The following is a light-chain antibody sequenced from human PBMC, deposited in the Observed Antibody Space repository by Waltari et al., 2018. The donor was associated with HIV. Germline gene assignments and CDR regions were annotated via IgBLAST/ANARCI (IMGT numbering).Light chain of an antibody. J-gene: IGKJ2*01. CDR3: QQTDSFPYT. CDR1: QPISSW. Sequence: DIQMTQSPSSVSASVGDRVTITCRTSQPISSWLAWYQQKPGKAPELLIYAASSVQSWVPSRFSGSGSVTDFTLTISSLQPEDCATYYCQQTDSFPYTFGQGTKLRIK. CDR2: AAS. V-gene: IGKV1D-12*01.